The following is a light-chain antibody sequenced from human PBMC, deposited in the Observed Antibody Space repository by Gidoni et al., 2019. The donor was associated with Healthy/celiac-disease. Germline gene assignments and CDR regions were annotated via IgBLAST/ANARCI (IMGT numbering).Light chain of an antibody. CDR1: QSISSY. J-gene: IGKJ4*01. V-gene: IGKV1-39*01. Sequence: DIQMTQSQSSLSASVGDRVTITCRASQSISSYLNWYQQKPGKALKLLIYAASSLQSGVPSRFSGSGSGTDFTLTISSLQPEDFATYYCQQSYSTPPTFGGGTKVEIK. CDR3: QQSYSTPPT. CDR2: AAS.